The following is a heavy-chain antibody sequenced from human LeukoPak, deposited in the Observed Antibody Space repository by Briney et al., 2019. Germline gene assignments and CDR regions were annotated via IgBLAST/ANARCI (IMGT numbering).Heavy chain of an antibody. D-gene: IGHD4-17*01. CDR2: MYNSGST. V-gene: IGHV4-59*01. Sequence: KPSETLSLTCTVSGGSISGSYWSWIRQPPGKGLEWIAYMYNSGSTNYNPSPNSRNTISIDTSKNQFSLKLSSPTAADTAIYYCARGIESYGDYGYWGQGILVTVSS. CDR3: ARGIESYGDYGY. J-gene: IGHJ4*02. CDR1: GGSISGSY.